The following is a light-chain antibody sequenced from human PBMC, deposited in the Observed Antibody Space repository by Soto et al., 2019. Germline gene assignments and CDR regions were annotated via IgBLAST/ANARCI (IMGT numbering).Light chain of an antibody. Sequence: QSVLTQPPSASETPGQTVSISCSGSNSNIASNTVNWYQHLPGTAPKLLIYDNSNRPSGVPDRFSGSKSGTSASLAITGLQAEDEADYYCQSYDSSLSASVFGGGTKVTVL. CDR3: QSYDSSLSASV. J-gene: IGLJ2*01. CDR1: NSNIASNT. V-gene: IGLV1-40*01. CDR2: DNS.